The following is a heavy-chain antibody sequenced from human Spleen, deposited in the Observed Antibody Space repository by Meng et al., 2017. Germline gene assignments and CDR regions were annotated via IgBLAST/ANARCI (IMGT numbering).Heavy chain of an antibody. V-gene: IGHV3-15*01. J-gene: IGHJ4*02. CDR1: GFTFSDAW. CDR2: IKSITDGGTT. D-gene: IGHD3-22*01. CDR3: TTVTYYYDSTAPDD. Sequence: GESLKISCTASGFTFSDAWMSWVRQAPGKGLEWVGRIKSITDGGTTDYAAPVKGRFTISRHDSKNTLYLQMNSLKTEDTAIYYCTTVTYYYDSTAPDDWGQGTLVTVSS.